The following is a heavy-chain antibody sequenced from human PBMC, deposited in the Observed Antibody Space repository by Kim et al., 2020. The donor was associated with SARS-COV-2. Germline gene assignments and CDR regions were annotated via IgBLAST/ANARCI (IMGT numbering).Heavy chain of an antibody. CDR2: VYNTGST. J-gene: IGHJ4*02. CDR3: ARYFYDYVWGSYRPGGYYFDY. Sequence: SETLSLTCTVSAGSMITDYWSWIRQPPGKGLEWIGYVYNTGSTNYNPSLKSRVTISVDTSKNQFSLKLSSVTAADTAVYYCARYFYDYVWGSYRPGGYYFDYWGQGTLVTVSS. V-gene: IGHV4-59*12. D-gene: IGHD3-16*02. CDR1: AGSMITDY.